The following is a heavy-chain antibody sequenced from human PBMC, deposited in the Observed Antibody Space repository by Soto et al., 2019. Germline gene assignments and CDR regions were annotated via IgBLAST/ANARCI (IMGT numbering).Heavy chain of an antibody. CDR1: GFTLTTYT. CDR3: VRERGLSSFYGMDV. CDR2: ITSSSGHI. J-gene: IGHJ6*02. D-gene: IGHD3-10*01. V-gene: IGHV3-21*02. Sequence: EVQLVESGGGLVQPGGSLRLSCEASGFTLTTYTMNWVRQASGKGLEWVSSITSSSGHIYYADSVKGRFTISRDNARNSLYLQMNSLRAEDTAVYYCVRERGLSSFYGMDVWGQGTTVTVS.